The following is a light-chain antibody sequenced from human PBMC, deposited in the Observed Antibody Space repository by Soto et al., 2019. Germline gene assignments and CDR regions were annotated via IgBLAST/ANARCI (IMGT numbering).Light chain of an antibody. CDR3: QQLNSYPLIT. CDR2: AAS. Sequence: DIQLTQSPSFLSASVGDRVTITCRASQGISSYLAWYQQKPGKAPKLLIYAASTLQSGVPSRFSGSGAGTEFTPTTSSLPPEDFATYYCQQLNSYPLITFGQGTRLEIK. J-gene: IGKJ5*01. V-gene: IGKV1-9*01. CDR1: QGISSY.